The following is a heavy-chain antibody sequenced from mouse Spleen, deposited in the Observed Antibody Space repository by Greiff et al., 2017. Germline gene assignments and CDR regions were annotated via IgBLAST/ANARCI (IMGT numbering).Heavy chain of an antibody. D-gene: IGHD4-1*01. V-gene: IGHV1-55*01. CDR2: IYPGSGST. CDR3: ARNWDGWFAY. CDR1: GYTFTSFW. Sequence: QVQLQQPGAELVKPGASVKMSCKASGYTFTSFWITWVKQRPGQGLEWIGDIYPGSGSTNYNEKFKSKATLIVDTSSSTASMQLSSLTSEDSAVYYCARNWDGWFAYWGQGTLVTVSA. J-gene: IGHJ3*01.